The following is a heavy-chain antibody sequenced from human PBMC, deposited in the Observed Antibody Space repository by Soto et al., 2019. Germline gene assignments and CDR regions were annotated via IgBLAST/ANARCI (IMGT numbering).Heavy chain of an antibody. CDR3: ARHPSDFWFDP. J-gene: IGHJ5*02. CDR1: CGSLSRSSYF. D-gene: IGHD2-21*02. V-gene: IGHV4-39*01. CDR2: IYYSGST. Sequence: PSGTPSPTLRVSCGSLSRSSYFWGRVRQPPGKGLEWIGSIYYSGSTYYNPSLKSRVTVSVDTSKNQFSLKLSSVTAADTAVYYCARHPSDFWFDPWGQGTLVTV.